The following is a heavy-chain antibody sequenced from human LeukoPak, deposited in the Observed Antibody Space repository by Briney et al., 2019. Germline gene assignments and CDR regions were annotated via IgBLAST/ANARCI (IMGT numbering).Heavy chain of an antibody. CDR2: ISWNSGSI. CDR1: GFTFDDYA. V-gene: IGHV3-9*01. CDR3: AKQRDFWSGSFDY. Sequence: PGRSLRLSCAASGFTFDDYAMHWVRQAPGKGLEWVSGISWNSGSIGYADSVKGRFTISRDNAKNSLYLQMNSLRAEDTAVYYCAKQRDFWSGSFDYWGQGTLVTVSS. J-gene: IGHJ4*02. D-gene: IGHD3-3*01.